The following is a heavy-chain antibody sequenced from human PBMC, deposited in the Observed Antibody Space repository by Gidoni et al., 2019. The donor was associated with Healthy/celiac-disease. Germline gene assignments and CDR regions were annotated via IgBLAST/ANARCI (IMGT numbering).Heavy chain of an antibody. CDR1: GGSISSISYY. D-gene: IGHD3-10*01. J-gene: IGHJ4*02. CDR3: ARPWYRGGTVFDY. Sequence: QLQLQESAPGLVTPSETLSLPCTVSGGSISSISYYGGCIRQPPGKGLEWIGSIYYSGSTYYNPSLKSRVNISVDTAKNQFSMKLSSVTAADTAVYYWARPWYRGGTVFDYWGQGTLVTVSS. CDR2: IYYSGST. V-gene: IGHV4-39*01.